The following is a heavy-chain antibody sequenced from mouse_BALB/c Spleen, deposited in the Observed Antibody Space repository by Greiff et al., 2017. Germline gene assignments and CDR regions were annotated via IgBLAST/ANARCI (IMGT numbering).Heavy chain of an antibody. V-gene: IGHV14-3*02. CDR3: ARVDYGSSYGYAMDY. D-gene: IGHD1-1*01. CDR1: GFNIKDTY. J-gene: IGHJ4*01. CDR2: IDPANGNT. Sequence: VQLQQSGAELVKPGASVKLSCTASGFNIKDTYMHWVKQRPERGLEWIGRIDPANGNTKYDPKFQGKATITADTSSNTAYLQLSSLTSEDTAVYYCARVDYGSSYGYAMDYWGQGTSVTVSS.